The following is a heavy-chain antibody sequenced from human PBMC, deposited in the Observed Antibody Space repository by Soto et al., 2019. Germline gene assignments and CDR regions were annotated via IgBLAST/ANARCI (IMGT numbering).Heavy chain of an antibody. CDR3: ARDLGAARYYYYYMDV. V-gene: IGHV1-18*01. Sequence: ASVKVSCKASGYTFTSYGISWVRQAPGQGLEWMGWISAYNGNTSYAQKLQGRVTMTTDTSTSTAYMELRSLRSDDTAVYYCARDLGAARYYYYYMDVWGKGTTVTVSS. J-gene: IGHJ6*03. D-gene: IGHD6-6*01. CDR1: GYTFTSYG. CDR2: ISAYNGNT.